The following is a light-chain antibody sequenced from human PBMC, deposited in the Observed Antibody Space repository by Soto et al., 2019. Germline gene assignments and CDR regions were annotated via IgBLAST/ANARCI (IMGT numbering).Light chain of an antibody. CDR1: QSISDT. V-gene: IGKV3-15*01. CDR3: QQYNSAPWT. Sequence: EIQMTQSPSSLSASVGGRATLSCRASQSISDTLAWYQQKPGQAPRLLIYGASTRPPGVPARFSGSGSGTDFTLTISSLQPEDFATYYCQQYNSAPWTFGQGTKVDIK. J-gene: IGKJ1*01. CDR2: GAS.